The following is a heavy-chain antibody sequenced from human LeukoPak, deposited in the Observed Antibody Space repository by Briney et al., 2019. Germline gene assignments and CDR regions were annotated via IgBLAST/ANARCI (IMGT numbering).Heavy chain of an antibody. Sequence: ASVKVSCKASGYTFTSYGISWVRQAPGQGLEGMGWISAYNGNTNYAQKLQGRVTMTTDTSTSTAYMELRSLRSDDTAVYYCARVPYVGYDILTGPFDYWGQGTLVTVSS. J-gene: IGHJ4*02. CDR1: GYTFTSYG. CDR2: ISAYNGNT. D-gene: IGHD3-9*01. V-gene: IGHV1-18*01. CDR3: ARVPYVGYDILTGPFDY.